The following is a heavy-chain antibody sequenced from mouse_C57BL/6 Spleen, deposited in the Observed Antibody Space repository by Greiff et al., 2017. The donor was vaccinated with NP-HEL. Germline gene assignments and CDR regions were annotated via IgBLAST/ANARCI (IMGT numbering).Heavy chain of an antibody. V-gene: IGHV1-53*01. D-gene: IGHD1-1*01. CDR2: INPSNGGT. Sequence: QVQLQQPGPELVKPGASVKLSCKASGYTFTSYWMHWVKQRPGQGLEWIGNINPSNGGTNYNEKFKSKATLTVDKSSSTAYMQLSSLTSEDSAVYYCARGGYYYSSSLYFDYWGQGTTLTVSS. CDR1: GYTFTSYW. J-gene: IGHJ2*01. CDR3: ARGGYYYSSSLYFDY.